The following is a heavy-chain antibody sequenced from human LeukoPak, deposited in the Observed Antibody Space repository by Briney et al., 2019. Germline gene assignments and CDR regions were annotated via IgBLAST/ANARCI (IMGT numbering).Heavy chain of an antibody. D-gene: IGHD3-10*01. CDR3: ARKGRGPYGSVNGYFDY. CDR1: GGSISSYY. CDR2: IYYSGST. V-gene: IGHV4-59*08. Sequence: SETLSLTCTDSGGSISSYYWSWIRQPPGKGLEWIGYIYYSGSTNYNPSLKSRVTISVDTSKNQFSLKLNFVTAADTAVYYCARKGRGPYGSVNGYFDYWGQGTLVTVSS. J-gene: IGHJ4*02.